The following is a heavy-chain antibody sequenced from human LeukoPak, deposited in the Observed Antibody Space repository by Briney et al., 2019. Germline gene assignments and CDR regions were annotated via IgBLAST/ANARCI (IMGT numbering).Heavy chain of an antibody. CDR1: GGSISSYY. V-gene: IGHV4-59*01. CDR3: AREDSSGYNRFYYFDY. J-gene: IGHJ4*02. D-gene: IGHD3-22*01. CDR2: IYYSGST. Sequence: PSETLSLTCTVSGGSISSYYWSWIRQPPGKGLEWIGYIYYSGSTNYNPSLKSRVTIPVDTSKNQFSLKLSSVTAADTAVYYCAREDSSGYNRFYYFDYWGQGTLVTVSS.